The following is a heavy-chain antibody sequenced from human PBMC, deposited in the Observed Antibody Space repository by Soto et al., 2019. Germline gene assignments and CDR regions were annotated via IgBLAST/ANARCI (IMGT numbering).Heavy chain of an antibody. CDR2: IWYDGSNK. V-gene: IGHV3-33*01. J-gene: IGHJ6*02. Sequence: QVQLVESGGGVVQPGRSLRLSCAASGFTFSSYGMHWVRQAPGKGLEWVAVIWYDGSNKYYADSVKGRFTISRDNSKNTLYLQMNSLRAEDTAVYYCARGGTMVRGVISRPDYYYYYGMDVWGQGTTVTVSS. D-gene: IGHD3-10*01. CDR1: GFTFSSYG. CDR3: ARGGTMVRGVISRPDYYYYYGMDV.